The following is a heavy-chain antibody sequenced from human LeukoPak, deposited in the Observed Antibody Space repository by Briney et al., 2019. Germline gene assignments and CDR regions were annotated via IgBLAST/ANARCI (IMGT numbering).Heavy chain of an antibody. D-gene: IGHD6-6*01. Sequence: GGSLRLSCAASGFIFRTYTMNWARQAPGKGLEWVASINQGGSETYYVESVKGRFTISRDNAMNSFFLQMNSLRAEDTAVYYCARLIGDRTIYDYWGQGTLVTVSS. CDR3: ARLIGDRTIYDY. J-gene: IGHJ4*02. V-gene: IGHV3-7*01. CDR2: INQGGSET. CDR1: GFIFRTYT.